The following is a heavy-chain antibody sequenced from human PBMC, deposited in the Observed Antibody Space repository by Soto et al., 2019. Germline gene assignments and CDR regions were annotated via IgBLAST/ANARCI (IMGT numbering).Heavy chain of an antibody. J-gene: IGHJ4*02. D-gene: IGHD3-3*01. Sequence: TLSLTCTVSGGSISSGDYYWSWIRQPPGKGLEWIGYIYYSGSTYYNPSLKSRVTISVDTSKNQFSLKLSSVTAADTAVYYCAREGRFLEWLSGFDYWGQGTLVTVSS. CDR1: GGSISSGDYY. CDR2: IYYSGST. CDR3: AREGRFLEWLSGFDY. V-gene: IGHV4-30-4*01.